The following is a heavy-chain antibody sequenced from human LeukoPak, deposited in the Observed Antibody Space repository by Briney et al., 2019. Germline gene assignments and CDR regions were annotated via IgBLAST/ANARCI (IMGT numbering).Heavy chain of an antibody. V-gene: IGHV3-53*01. CDR1: EFSVSNNY. D-gene: IGHD3-22*01. CDR3: ARVGDSSGYYLYYFDY. J-gene: IGHJ4*02. CDR2: IYSTGDT. Sequence: PGGSLKLSCAASEFSVSNNYMTWVRQAPGKGLEWVSTIYSTGDTSYADSVKGRFTISRDNAKNSLYLQMNSLRAEDTAVYYCARVGDSSGYYLYYFDYWGQGTLVTVSS.